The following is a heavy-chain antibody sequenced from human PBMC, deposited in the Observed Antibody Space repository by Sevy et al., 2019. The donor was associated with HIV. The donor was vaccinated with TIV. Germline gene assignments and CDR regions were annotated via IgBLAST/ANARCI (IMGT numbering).Heavy chain of an antibody. Sequence: GGSLRLSCAASGFTISTYWMTWVRQAPGKGLEWVANINQDGSEENYVDSVKGRFTIFRDNAKNSLFLQMNSLRAEDTAVYYCARTGSYADTYYYYYAMDVWGPGTTVTVSS. D-gene: IGHD3-16*01. CDR2: INQDGSEE. J-gene: IGHJ6*02. CDR1: GFTISTYW. CDR3: ARTGSYADTYYYYYAMDV. V-gene: IGHV3-7*01.